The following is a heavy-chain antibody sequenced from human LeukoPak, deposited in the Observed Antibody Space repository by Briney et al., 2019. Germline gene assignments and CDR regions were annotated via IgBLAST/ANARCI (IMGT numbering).Heavy chain of an antibody. D-gene: IGHD2-21*01. J-gene: IGHJ4*02. Sequence: PGGSLRLSCAASGFTFSSYAMNWVRQAPGKARECVYLIGGSGGITYYADSVKGRFTISRDNSKNTLYLQMTSLRAGDTAVYYCAKIRYGGDSGLDYWGQGTLVTVSS. V-gene: IGHV3-23*01. CDR3: AKIRYGGDSGLDY. CDR1: GFTFSSYA. CDR2: IGGSGGIT.